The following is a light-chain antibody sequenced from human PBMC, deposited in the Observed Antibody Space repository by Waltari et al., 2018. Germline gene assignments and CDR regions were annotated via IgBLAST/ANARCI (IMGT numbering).Light chain of an antibody. CDR1: QSVSSW. CDR3: EHYNGFPYT. J-gene: IGKJ2*01. V-gene: IGKV1-5*03. Sequence: DIRMTQFPSTLSASVGDRVTIPCRASQSVSSWLAWYQQKPGKAPKVLIYKASNLESGVPSRFSGSGSGTEFTLTISSLQTDDFATYYCEHYNGFPYTFGQGTRLEI. CDR2: KAS.